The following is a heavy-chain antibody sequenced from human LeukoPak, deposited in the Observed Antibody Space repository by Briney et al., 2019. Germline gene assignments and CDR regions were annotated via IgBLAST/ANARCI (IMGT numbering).Heavy chain of an antibody. CDR2: IIPIFGTA. J-gene: IGHJ4*02. CDR3: ASVEMATILSPDY. D-gene: IGHD5-24*01. V-gene: IGHV1-69*01. Sequence: SVKVSCKASGGTFSSYAISWVRQAPGQGLEWMGGIIPIFGTANYAQKFQGRVTITADESTSTAYMELSSLRSEDTAVYYCASVEMATILSPDYWGQGTLVTVSS. CDR1: GGTFSSYA.